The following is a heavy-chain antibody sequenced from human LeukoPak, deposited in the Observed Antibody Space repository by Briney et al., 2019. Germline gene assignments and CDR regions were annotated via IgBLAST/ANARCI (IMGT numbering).Heavy chain of an antibody. V-gene: IGHV1-69*13. CDR3: ARCAPSGSNWFDP. J-gene: IGHJ5*02. D-gene: IGHD3-22*01. CDR1: GYTFTSYA. Sequence: SVKVSCKASGYTFTSYAMNWVRQAPGQGLEWMGGIIPIFGTANYAQKFQGRVTITADESTSTAYMELSSLRSEDTAVYYCARCAPSGSNWFDPWGQGTLVTVSS. CDR2: IIPIFGTA.